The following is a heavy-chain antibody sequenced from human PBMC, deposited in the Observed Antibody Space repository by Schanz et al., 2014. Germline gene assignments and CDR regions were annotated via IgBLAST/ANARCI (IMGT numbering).Heavy chain of an antibody. V-gene: IGHV1-18*01. D-gene: IGHD3-10*01. CDR1: GYTLKNSG. CDR2: ISDYNGKT. Sequence: QAQLMQSGPELKRPGASVKVSCTASGYTLKNSGISWVRQAPGLGLEWMGWISDYNGKTNYAQKFQDRVIMSTDRSSSTAYLELRSLTSDDSAIYYCARHRFGVFYYGLDVWGQGTTILVSS. CDR3: ARHRFGVFYYGLDV. J-gene: IGHJ6*02.